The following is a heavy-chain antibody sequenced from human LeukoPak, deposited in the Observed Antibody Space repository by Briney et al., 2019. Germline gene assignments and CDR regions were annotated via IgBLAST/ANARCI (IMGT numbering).Heavy chain of an antibody. D-gene: IGHD6-13*01. CDR2: IYYSGST. Sequence: PSETLSLTCTVSGGSISSYYWSWIRQPPGKGLEWIGYIYYSGSTNYNPSLKSRVTISVDTSKNQFSLKRSSVTAADTAVYYCARGTGRGSSWYYYFDYWGQGTLVTVSS. CDR1: GGSISSYY. V-gene: IGHV4-59*01. CDR3: ARGTGRGSSWYYYFDY. J-gene: IGHJ4*02.